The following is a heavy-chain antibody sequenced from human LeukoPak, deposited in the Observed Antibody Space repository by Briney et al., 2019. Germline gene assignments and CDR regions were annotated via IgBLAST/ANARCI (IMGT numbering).Heavy chain of an antibody. D-gene: IGHD3-16*01. V-gene: IGHV4-31*03. CDR1: GGSISSGGYY. Sequence: SETLSPTCTVSGGSISSGGYYWSWIRQHPGKGLEWIGYIYYSGSTYYNPSLKSRVTISVDTSKNQFSLKLSSVTAADTAVYYCARDGGDWFDPWGQGTLVTVSS. CDR2: IYYSGST. CDR3: ARDGGDWFDP. J-gene: IGHJ5*02.